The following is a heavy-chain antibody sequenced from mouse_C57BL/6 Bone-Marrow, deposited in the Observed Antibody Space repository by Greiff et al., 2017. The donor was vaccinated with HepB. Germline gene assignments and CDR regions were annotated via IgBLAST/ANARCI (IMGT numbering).Heavy chain of an antibody. V-gene: IGHV14-4*01. CDR2: IDPENGDT. CDR1: GFNIKDDY. J-gene: IGHJ2*01. CDR3: TTSGYYGSNY. D-gene: IGHD1-1*01. Sequence: DVKLQESGAELVRPGASVKLSCTASGFNIKDDYMHWVKQRPEQGLEWIGWIDPENGDTEYASKFQGKATITADTSSNTAYLQLSSLTSEDTAVYYCTTSGYYGSNYWGQGTTLTVSS.